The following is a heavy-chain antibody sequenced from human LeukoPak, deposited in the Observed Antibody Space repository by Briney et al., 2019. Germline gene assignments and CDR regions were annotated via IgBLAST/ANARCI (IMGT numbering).Heavy chain of an antibody. J-gene: IGHJ3*02. CDR3: ARRISSGYYRTKAFDI. V-gene: IGHV4-61*01. CDR2: IDYSGGT. D-gene: IGHD3-22*01. Sequence: SETLSLTCTVSGGSVSSASYYWSWIRQPPGKGLEWIGYIDYSGGTNYNPSLKSRVTISVDTSKNQLSLKLSSVTAAETAVYYCARRISSGYYRTKAFDIWGQGTMVTVSS. CDR1: GGSVSSASYY.